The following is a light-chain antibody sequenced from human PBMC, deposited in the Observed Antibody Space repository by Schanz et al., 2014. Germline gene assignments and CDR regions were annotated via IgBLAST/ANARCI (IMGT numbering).Light chain of an antibody. CDR3: QQYGSSPMYT. J-gene: IGKJ2*01. V-gene: IGKV3-20*01. CDR1: QVFSSK. Sequence: EIVMTQSPVTLSMSPGERATLSCRASQVFSSKLAWYQQKPGQAPRLLIDAASTRVTGVPDRFSGSGSGTDFTLTISRLEPEDFAVYYCQQYGSSPMYTFGQGTKLEIK. CDR2: AAS.